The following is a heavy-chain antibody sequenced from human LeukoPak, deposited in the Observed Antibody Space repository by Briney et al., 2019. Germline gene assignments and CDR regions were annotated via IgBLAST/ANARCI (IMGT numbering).Heavy chain of an antibody. CDR2: MNPNSGNT. J-gene: IGHJ4*02. Sequence: ASVKVSCKASGHTFTSYDINWVRQATGQGLEWMGWMNPNSGNTGYAQKFQGRVTMTRSTSISTAYMELSSLRSEDTAVYYCATRGAMVRGVEDYWGQGTLVTVSS. V-gene: IGHV1-8*01. CDR1: GHTFTSYD. CDR3: ATRGAMVRGVEDY. D-gene: IGHD3-10*01.